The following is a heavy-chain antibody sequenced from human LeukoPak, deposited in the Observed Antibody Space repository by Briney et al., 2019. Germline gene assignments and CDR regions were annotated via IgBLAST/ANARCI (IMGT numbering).Heavy chain of an antibody. J-gene: IGHJ5*02. D-gene: IGHD2-2*01. CDR3: ARAHCSSTSCYPPGWGCCWFDP. V-gene: IGHV3-13*01. Sequence: GGSLRLSCAASGFTFSSYDMHWVRQATGKGLEWVSAIGTAGDTYYPGSVKGRFTISRENAKNSLYLQMNSLRAGDTAVYYCARAHCSSTSCYPPGWGCCWFDPWGQGTLVTVSS. CDR2: IGTAGDT. CDR1: GFTFSSYD.